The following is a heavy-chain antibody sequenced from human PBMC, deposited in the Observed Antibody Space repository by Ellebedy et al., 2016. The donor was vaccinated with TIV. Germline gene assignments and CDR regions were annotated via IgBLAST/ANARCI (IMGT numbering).Heavy chain of an antibody. J-gene: IGHJ4*02. CDR3: ASSPSGYEIPY. V-gene: IGHV4-39*07. CDR2: IYHSGSS. D-gene: IGHD5-12*01. CDR1: GGTISSTNYY. Sequence: GSLRLSXNVSGGTISSTNYYWGWIRQSPEKGLEWIGSIYHSGSSYYNPSLKSRLTISLDTTKNQFSLRLDSVTAADTAVYYCASSPSGYEIPYWGQGTLVTVSS.